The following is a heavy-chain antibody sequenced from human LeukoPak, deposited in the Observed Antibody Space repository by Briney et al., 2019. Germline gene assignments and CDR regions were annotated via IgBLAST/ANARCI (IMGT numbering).Heavy chain of an antibody. CDR1: GGSVSSGSYY. D-gene: IGHD3-16*01. J-gene: IGHJ5*02. CDR3: ARSLGPNNWFDP. V-gene: IGHV4-61*01. Sequence: SETLSLTCTVSGGSVSSGSYYWSWIRQPPGKGLEWIGYIYYSGSTNYNPSLKSRVTISVDTSKNQFSLKLSSVTAADTAVYYCARSLGPNNWFDPWGQGTLVTVSS. CDR2: IYYSGST.